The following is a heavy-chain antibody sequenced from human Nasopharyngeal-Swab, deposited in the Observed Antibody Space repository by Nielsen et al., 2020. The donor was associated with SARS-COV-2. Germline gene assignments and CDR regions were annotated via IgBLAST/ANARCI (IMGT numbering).Heavy chain of an antibody. J-gene: IGHJ3*02. CDR2: MSYDGSNK. Sequence: GESLKISWAASGFTFSSYAMHWVRQAPGKGLEWVAFMSYDGSNKYYADSVKGRFTISRDNSNNTLYLQMSSLRPEDTAVYFCARARPRLSRSIAAAGLDTFDIWGQGTMVTVSS. D-gene: IGHD6-13*01. CDR1: GFTFSSYA. CDR3: ARARPRLSRSIAAAGLDTFDI. V-gene: IGHV3-30-3*01.